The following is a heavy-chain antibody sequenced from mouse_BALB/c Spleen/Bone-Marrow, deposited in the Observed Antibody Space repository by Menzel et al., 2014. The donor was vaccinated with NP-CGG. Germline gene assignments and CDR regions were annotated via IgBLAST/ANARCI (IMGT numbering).Heavy chain of an antibody. V-gene: IGHV4-1*02. J-gene: IGHJ1*01. CDR1: GFDFSRFW. CDR3: ARLNYYGNLFV. Sequence: EVQGVESGGGLVQPGGSLKLSCAASGFDFSRFWMSWVRQAPGKGLEWIGEINPDSSTINYTPSLQDKFIISRDNAKNAMYLQMSKVRSDDTALYYCARLNYYGNLFVWGAGTPVTISS. D-gene: IGHD1-1*01. CDR2: INPDSSTI.